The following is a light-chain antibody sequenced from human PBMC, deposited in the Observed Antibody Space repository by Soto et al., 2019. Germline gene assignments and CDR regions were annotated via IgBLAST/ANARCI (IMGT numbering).Light chain of an antibody. Sequence: EIAWTQSPGTVSLSPGERATVSGRASQSVNSKYLAWHQQKHGQAPRLLLYGVSSRATGIPDRFSGSVSGTDGTITISRLETEDGAVYYCQQYGNSGVTFGPGTKVDIK. CDR3: QQYGNSGVT. V-gene: IGKV3-20*01. CDR2: GVS. CDR1: QSVNSKY. J-gene: IGKJ3*01.